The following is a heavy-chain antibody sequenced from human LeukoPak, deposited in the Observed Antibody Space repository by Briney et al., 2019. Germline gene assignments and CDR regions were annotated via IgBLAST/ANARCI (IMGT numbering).Heavy chain of an antibody. J-gene: IGHJ4*02. V-gene: IGHV4-31*03. Sequence: PSETLSLTCTVSGDSITSGGYYWSWIRQRPGKGLEWIGYIYKTRSTYYNPSLKSRVTMSVGTSRNQFSLKVNSVTAADTAVYYCARDVLRWGQGTLVIVSS. CDR3: ARDVLR. CDR1: GDSITSGGYY. CDR2: IYKTRST.